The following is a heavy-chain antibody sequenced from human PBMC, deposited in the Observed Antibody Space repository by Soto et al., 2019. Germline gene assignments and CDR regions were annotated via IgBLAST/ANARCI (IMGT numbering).Heavy chain of an antibody. J-gene: IGHJ4*02. CDR1: GFRFSRYD. CDR2: ISYDGGST. CDR3: VKGRGGPGEFDS. V-gene: IGHV3-30*18. Sequence: GSLRLSCAGAGFRFSRYDMHWVRQAPGRGLEWVALISYDGGSTYYADSVKGCFGISRDNSRNTLYLEMDSLRPDDTALYYCVKGRGGPGEFDSWGQGSLVTVSS.